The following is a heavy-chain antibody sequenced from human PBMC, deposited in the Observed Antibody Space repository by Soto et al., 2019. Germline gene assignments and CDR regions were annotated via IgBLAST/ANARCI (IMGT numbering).Heavy chain of an antibody. CDR2: ISYDGSNK. CDR3: ARDRTMVRGDDAFDI. D-gene: IGHD3-10*01. V-gene: IGHV3-30-3*01. Sequence: QVQLVESGGGVVQPGRSLRLSCAASGFTFSSYAMHWVRQAPGKGLEWVAVISYDGSNKYYADSVKGRFTISRDNSKNTLDLQMNSLRAEDTAVYYCARDRTMVRGDDAFDIWGQGTMVTVSS. J-gene: IGHJ3*02. CDR1: GFTFSSYA.